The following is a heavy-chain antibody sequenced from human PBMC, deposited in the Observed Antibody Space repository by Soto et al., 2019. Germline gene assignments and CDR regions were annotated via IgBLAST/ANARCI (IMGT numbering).Heavy chain of an antibody. CDR2: ISAYNGNT. CDR1: GYTFTSYG. CDR3: ARGPRGSFKGWFDP. J-gene: IGHJ5*02. Sequence: ASVKVSCKASGYTFTSYGINWVRQAPGQGLEWMGWISAYNGNTNYAQKLQGRVTMTTDTSTNTAYMELRSLRADDTAVYYCARGPRGSFKGWFDPWGQATLVTVSS. D-gene: IGHD1-26*01. V-gene: IGHV1-18*01.